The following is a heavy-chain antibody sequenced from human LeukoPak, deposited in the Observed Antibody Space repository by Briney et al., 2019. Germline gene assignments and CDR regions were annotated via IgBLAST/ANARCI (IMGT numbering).Heavy chain of an antibody. D-gene: IGHD6-13*01. CDR2: IYYSGGT. V-gene: IGHV4-59*01. CDR1: GGSISSYY. J-gene: IGHJ2*01. CDR3: ARGSKVAAAGQWSFDL. Sequence: PSETLSLTCTVSGGSISSYYWSWIRQPPGTGLEWIGYIYYSGGTNYNPSLKSRVTISVDTSKNQFSLKLSSVTAADTAVYYCARGSKVAAAGQWSFDLWGRGTLVTVSS.